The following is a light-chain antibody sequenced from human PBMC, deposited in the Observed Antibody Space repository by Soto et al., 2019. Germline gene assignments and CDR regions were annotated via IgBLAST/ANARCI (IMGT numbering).Light chain of an antibody. V-gene: IGKV3-15*01. CDR3: QQYNTWPPGIT. J-gene: IGKJ5*01. CDR1: QSVSNN. CDR2: GAS. Sequence: IVMTPSPATLSWSPGERGALSCQVGQSVSNNLAWYQQKPGQAPRLLSSGASTRAPDIPARFSGGWSVAEFTRTISSLQSEQFAGYYCQQYNTWPPGITFGQGTRLEN.